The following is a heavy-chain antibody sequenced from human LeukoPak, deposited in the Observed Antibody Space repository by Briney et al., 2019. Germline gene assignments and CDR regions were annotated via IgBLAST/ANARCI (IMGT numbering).Heavy chain of an antibody. CDR2: IYYSGST. J-gene: IGHJ4*02. CDR3: ARGKVVNWGTSLDY. D-gene: IGHD7-27*01. V-gene: IGHV4-59*08. CDR1: GGSISSYY. Sequence: SETLSLTCTVSGGSISSYYWSWIRQPPGKGLEWIGYIYYSGSTNYNPSLKSRVTISVDTSKNQFSLKLSSVTAADTAVYYCARGKVVNWGTSLDYWGQGTLVTVSS.